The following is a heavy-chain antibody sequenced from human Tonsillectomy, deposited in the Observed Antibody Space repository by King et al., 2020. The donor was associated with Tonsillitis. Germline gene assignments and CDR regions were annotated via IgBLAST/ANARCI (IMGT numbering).Heavy chain of an antibody. CDR3: ARGTYSSSWYDY. CDR1: GGSISSGGYS. CDR2: IYHSGGT. V-gene: IGHV4-30-2*01. Sequence: QLPESGSGLVKPSQTLSLTCAVSGGSISSGGYSWSWIRQPPGKSLEWIGYIYHSGGTYYNPSLKSRVTISVDRSKNQFSLKLSSVTAADTAVYYCARGTYSSSWYDYWGQGTLVTVSS. J-gene: IGHJ4*02. D-gene: IGHD6-13*01.